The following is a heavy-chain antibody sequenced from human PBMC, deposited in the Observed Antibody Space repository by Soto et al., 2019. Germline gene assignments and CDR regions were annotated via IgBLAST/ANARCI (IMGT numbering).Heavy chain of an antibody. CDR3: AKAHSSSPRTNWFDP. V-gene: IGHV3-9*01. Sequence: GGSLRLSCAASGFTFDDYAMHWVRQAPGKGLEWVSGISWNSGSIGYADSVKGRFTISRDNAKNSLYLQMNSLRAEDTALYYCAKAHSSSPRTNWFDPWGQGTLVNVSS. D-gene: IGHD6-13*01. CDR1: GFTFDDYA. J-gene: IGHJ5*02. CDR2: ISWNSGSI.